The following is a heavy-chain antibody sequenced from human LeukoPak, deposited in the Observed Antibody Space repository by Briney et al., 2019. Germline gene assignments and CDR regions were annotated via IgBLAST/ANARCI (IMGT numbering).Heavy chain of an antibody. CDR1: GGSFSGYY. J-gene: IGHJ4*02. CDR2: INHSGST. CDR3: ARLYYYDSSGYPY. V-gene: IGHV4-34*01. D-gene: IGHD3-22*01. Sequence: SETLSLTCAVYGGSFSGYYWSWIRQPPGKGLEWIGEINHSGSTNYNPSLKSRVTISVDTSKNQFSLKLSSVTAADTAVYYCARLYYYDSSGYPYWGQGTLGTVSS.